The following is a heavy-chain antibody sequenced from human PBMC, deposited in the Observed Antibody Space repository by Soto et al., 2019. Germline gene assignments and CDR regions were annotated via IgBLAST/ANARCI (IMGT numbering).Heavy chain of an antibody. V-gene: IGHV3-23*01. J-gene: IGHJ4*02. CDR3: ARALLGGLSPSY. CDR2: IRGSGGST. Sequence: EVQLLESGGGLVQPGGSLRLSCAASGFSFSTYAMSWVRQAPGKGLEWVSAIRGSGGSTYYADSVKGRFTISRDNSKNTLYLQMNSLRAEDTAVYYCARALLGGLSPSYWGQGTLVTVSS. CDR1: GFSFSTYA.